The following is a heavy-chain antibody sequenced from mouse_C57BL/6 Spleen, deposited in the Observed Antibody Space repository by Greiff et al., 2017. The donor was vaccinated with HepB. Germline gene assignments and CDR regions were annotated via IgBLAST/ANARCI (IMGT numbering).Heavy chain of an antibody. CDR1: GYTFTSYW. V-gene: IGHV1-74*01. CDR3: ATHYYGSSADWYFDV. Sequence: QVQLQLPGAELVKPGASVKVSCKASGYTFTSYWMHWVKQRPGQGLEWIGRIHPSDSDTNYNQKFKGKATVTVDKSSSTVYMQLSRLTSEDSAVYYCATHYYGSSADWYFDVWGTGTTVTVSS. J-gene: IGHJ1*03. CDR2: IHPSDSDT. D-gene: IGHD1-1*01.